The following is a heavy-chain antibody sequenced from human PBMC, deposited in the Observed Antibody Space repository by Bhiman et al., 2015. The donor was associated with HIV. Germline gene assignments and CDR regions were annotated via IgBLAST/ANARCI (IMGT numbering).Heavy chain of an antibody. CDR3: ARDRPYNWNWGGYFYGLDV. CDR1: GFKFDDYA. Sequence: EVQLVESGGGLVQPGRSLRLSCAASGFKFDDYAMHWVRQAPGKGLEWVSGITWNSGNIDYADSVRGRFTISRDNAKNSLYLQMNSLRAEDTAVFYCARDRPYNWNWGGYFYGLDVWGQGTTVTVSS. V-gene: IGHV3-9*01. D-gene: IGHD1-7*01. CDR2: ITWNSGNI. J-gene: IGHJ6*02.